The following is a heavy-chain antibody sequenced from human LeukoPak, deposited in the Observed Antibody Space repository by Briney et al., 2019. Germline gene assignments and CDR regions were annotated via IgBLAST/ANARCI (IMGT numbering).Heavy chain of an antibody. CDR1: GFTFRNSW. D-gene: IGHD5-24*01. J-gene: IGHJ6*02. V-gene: IGHV3-74*01. CDR3: VKRDGYKPWDYNGMDV. Sequence: GGSLRLSCAASGFTFRNSWMNWVRQAPGKGLVWVSRINSDGTTTTYADSVKGRFIITRDNAKNTLYLQMNSLRAEDTAVYYCVKRDGYKPWDYNGMDVWGQGTTVTVSS. CDR2: INSDGTTT.